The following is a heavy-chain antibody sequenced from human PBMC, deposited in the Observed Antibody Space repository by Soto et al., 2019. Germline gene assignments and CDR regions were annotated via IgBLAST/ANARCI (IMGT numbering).Heavy chain of an antibody. CDR1: GFSFSTYG. D-gene: IGHD6-19*01. Sequence: GGSLRLSCAASGFSFSTYGMHWVRQAPGKGLEWVAFISNDGSNKYYADSVKGRFTISRDNSKNMMYLQMNSLRAEDTAVYYCAKHLSGSKCFDYWGQGTLVTASS. CDR3: AKHLSGSKCFDY. V-gene: IGHV3-30*18. CDR2: ISNDGSNK. J-gene: IGHJ4*02.